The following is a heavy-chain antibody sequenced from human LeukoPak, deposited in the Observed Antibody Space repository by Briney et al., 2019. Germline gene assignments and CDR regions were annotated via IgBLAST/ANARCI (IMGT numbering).Heavy chain of an antibody. D-gene: IGHD3-10*01. CDR2: IYTSGST. V-gene: IGHV4-61*02. Sequence: PSETLSLTCTVSGGSISSGNYYWGWIRQPAGKGLEWIGRIYTSGSTNYNPSLKSRVTISVDTSKNQFSLKLSSVTAADTAVYYCARLYGSGSSLYFDYWGQGTLVTVSS. J-gene: IGHJ4*02. CDR1: GGSISSGNYY. CDR3: ARLYGSGSSLYFDY.